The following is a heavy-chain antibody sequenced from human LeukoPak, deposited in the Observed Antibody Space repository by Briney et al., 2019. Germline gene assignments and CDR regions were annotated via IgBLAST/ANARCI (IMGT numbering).Heavy chain of an antibody. D-gene: IGHD3-3*01. Sequence: GASVKVSCKASGGTFSSYAISWVRQAPGQGLEWMGRIIPILGIANYAQKFQGRVTITADKSTSTAYMELSSLRSEDTAVYYCARGIFGVVDPPDAFDIWGQGTMVTVSS. J-gene: IGHJ3*02. CDR1: GGTFSSYA. V-gene: IGHV1-69*04. CDR3: ARGIFGVVDPPDAFDI. CDR2: IIPILGIA.